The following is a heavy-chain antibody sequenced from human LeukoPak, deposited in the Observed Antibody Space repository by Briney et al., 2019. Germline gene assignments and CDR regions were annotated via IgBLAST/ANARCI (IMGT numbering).Heavy chain of an antibody. J-gene: IGHJ4*02. Sequence: GGSLRLSCAASGFTFSSFSMNWVRQAPGKGLEWVSYINGVSGTISYAASVKGRFTISIDHAKTSLFLQMNSLRAEDTAIYYRARDVNYAFDYWGQGTLVTVSS. D-gene: IGHD1-7*01. CDR1: GFTFSSFS. V-gene: IGHV3-48*01. CDR3: ARDVNYAFDY. CDR2: INGVSGTI.